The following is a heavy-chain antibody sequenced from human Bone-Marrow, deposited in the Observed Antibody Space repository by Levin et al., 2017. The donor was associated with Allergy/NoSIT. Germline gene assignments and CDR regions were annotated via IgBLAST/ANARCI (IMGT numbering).Heavy chain of an antibody. CDR1: GYTLTNYG. D-gene: IGHD4/OR15-4a*01. CDR2: ISAYNGNI. V-gene: IGHV1-18*01. J-gene: IGHJ4*02. CDR3: ATSEYGEAFDH. Sequence: ASVKVSCTASGYTLTNYGFTWVRHAPGQGLEWMGWISAYNGNINYAQNLQGRVTMTTDTSTSTAYMDLRSLTSDDTAVYYCATSEYGEAFDHWGQGTLVTVSS.